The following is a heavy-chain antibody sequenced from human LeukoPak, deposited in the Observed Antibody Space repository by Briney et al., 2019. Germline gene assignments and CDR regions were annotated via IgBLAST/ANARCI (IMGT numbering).Heavy chain of an antibody. CDR1: GFTFSSYG. D-gene: IGHD3-10*01. CDR2: ISGSGGST. V-gene: IGHV3-23*01. CDR3: AKASDHYGSGSLISYYMDV. Sequence: PGGSLRLSCAASGFTFSSYGMSWVRQAPGKGLEWVSAISGSGGSTYYADSVKGRFTISRDNSKNTLYLQMNSLRAEDTAVYYCAKASDHYGSGSLISYYMDVWGKGTTVTISS. J-gene: IGHJ6*03.